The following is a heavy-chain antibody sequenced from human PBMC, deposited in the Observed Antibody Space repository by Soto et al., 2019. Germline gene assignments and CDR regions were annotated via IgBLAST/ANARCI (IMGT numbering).Heavy chain of an antibody. V-gene: IGHV3-48*01. J-gene: IGHJ6*03. CDR1: GFTFRSYS. CDR2: ISSSSCTI. CDR3: ARDKDSSSYYYYYYYYMDV. D-gene: IGHD6-6*01. Sequence: PGGSLRLSCAASGFTFRSYSMTWVRQAPGKGLEWVSNISSSSCTIYYADSVKGRFTISRDNAKNSLYLQMNSLRAEDTAVYYCARDKDSSSYYYYYYYYMDVWGKGTTVTVSS.